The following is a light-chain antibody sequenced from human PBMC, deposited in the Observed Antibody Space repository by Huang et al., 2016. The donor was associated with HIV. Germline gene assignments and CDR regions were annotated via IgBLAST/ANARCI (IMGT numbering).Light chain of an antibody. V-gene: IGKV3-11*01. CDR3: QQRTKWPPVLT. Sequence: EIVLTQSPATLSLSPGDRATLSRRSSQRVGVYLAGYKQKPGQAPRLRSFEASNRATGIPDRFSDSGSGTDFTLTIDSLQPDDFAIYYCQQRTKWPPVLTFGGGTRVEIK. J-gene: IGKJ4*01. CDR2: EAS. CDR1: QRVGVY.